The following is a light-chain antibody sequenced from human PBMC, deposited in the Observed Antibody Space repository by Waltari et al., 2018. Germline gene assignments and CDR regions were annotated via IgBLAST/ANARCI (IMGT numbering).Light chain of an antibody. Sequence: QSALTQPASVSGSPGQSITISCTGTSSDVGGSKYVSWYQQHPGKAPKLMIYEVSNRPAGISNRFSGSKSGNTASLTISGLQAEDEPDYYCSSSTTGVVVFGGGTKLTVL. CDR3: SSSTTGVVV. CDR1: SSDVGGSKY. CDR2: EVS. J-gene: IGLJ2*01. V-gene: IGLV2-14*01.